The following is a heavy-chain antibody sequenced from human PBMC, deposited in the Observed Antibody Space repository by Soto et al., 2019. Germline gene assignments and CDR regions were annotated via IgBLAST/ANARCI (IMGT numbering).Heavy chain of an antibody. Sequence: QVQLVQSGAEVKKTGASVKVSCKASGYTFIGYYIHWVRQAPGQGLEWMGWINPNSGGTNYAQRFQGWVTMTRDRSISTAYMELSRLKSDDTAVYYCARVGGGLASLGYYGMDLWGQGTTVTVSS. J-gene: IGHJ6*02. D-gene: IGHD3-10*01. CDR3: ARVGGGLASLGYYGMDL. CDR1: GYTFIGYY. CDR2: INPNSGGT. V-gene: IGHV1-2*04.